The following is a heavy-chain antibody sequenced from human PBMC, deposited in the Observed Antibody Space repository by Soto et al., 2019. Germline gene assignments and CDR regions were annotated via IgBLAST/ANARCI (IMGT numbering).Heavy chain of an antibody. CDR2: ITYDGSFQ. CDR1: GFNFDNYG. CDR3: AKDRVGGTFYTPLAF. D-gene: IGHD1-7*01. J-gene: IGHJ4*02. V-gene: IGHV3-30*18. Sequence: GGSLRLSCQASGFNFDNYGMHWVRQAPGKGLEWVAVITYDGSFQYYADSVKGRFTVSRDNSKNTLSLHLNTLKPEDTAVYHCAKDRVGGTFYTPLAFWGQGTLVTVSS.